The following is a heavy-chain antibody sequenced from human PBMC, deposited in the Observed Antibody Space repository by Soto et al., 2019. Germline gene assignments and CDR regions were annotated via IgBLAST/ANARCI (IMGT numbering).Heavy chain of an antibody. CDR2: ISSNGGST. CDR1: GFTFSSYA. V-gene: IGHV3-64D*08. D-gene: IGHD6-19*01. Sequence: PAGSLRLSCSAPGFTFSSYAMHWVRQAPGKELEYVSAISSNGGSTYYADSVKGRFTISRDNSKNTLYLQMSSLRAEDTAVYYCVNIPSSIAVPDAFDIWGQGTMVTVSS. CDR3: VNIPSSIAVPDAFDI. J-gene: IGHJ3*02.